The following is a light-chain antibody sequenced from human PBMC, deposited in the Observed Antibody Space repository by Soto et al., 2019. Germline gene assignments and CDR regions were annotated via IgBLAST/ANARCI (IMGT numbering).Light chain of an antibody. CDR2: GAS. CDR3: QQYNNWPPLT. CDR1: QSVSSN. J-gene: IGKJ4*01. Sequence: EIVMTQSPATLSVSPGEKATLSCRASQSVSSNLAWYQQKPGQAPRLLIYGASTRATGIPARFSGSGSGTEFTLTISSMQSDDFPVYYCQQYNNWPPLTFGGGTMVEIK. V-gene: IGKV3-15*01.